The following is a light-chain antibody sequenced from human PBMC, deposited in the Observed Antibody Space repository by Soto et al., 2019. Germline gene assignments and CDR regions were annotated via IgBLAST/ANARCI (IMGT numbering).Light chain of an antibody. CDR2: EVS. CDR1: SSDIGAYNY. Sequence: QSALTQPPSASGSPGQSVTISCTGTSSDIGAYNYVSWYQQYPGKAPKLIIYEVSQRPSGVPDRFSGSKSGNTASLTVSGLQLEDEAGYYCSSFTGSDNPFGGGTKLTVL. CDR3: SSFTGSDNP. J-gene: IGLJ2*01. V-gene: IGLV2-8*01.